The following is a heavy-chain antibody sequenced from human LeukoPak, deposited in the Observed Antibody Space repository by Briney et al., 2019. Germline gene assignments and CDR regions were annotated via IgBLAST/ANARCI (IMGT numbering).Heavy chain of an antibody. CDR1: GFTFSSDW. V-gene: IGHV3-7*01. Sequence: PGGSLRLSCAVSGFTFSSDWMSRVRQAPGKGLEWVANINQDGSAKYYVDSVRGRFTISRDNARNSLYLQMNSLRAEDTAVYCCAKAFNSSWHNWGQGTLVTVSS. CDR3: AKAFNSSWHN. CDR2: INQDGSAK. D-gene: IGHD6-13*01. J-gene: IGHJ4*02.